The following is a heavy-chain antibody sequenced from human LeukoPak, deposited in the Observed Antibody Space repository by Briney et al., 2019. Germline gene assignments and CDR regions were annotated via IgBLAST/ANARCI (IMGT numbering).Heavy chain of an antibody. D-gene: IGHD3-22*01. CDR1: GCTFSSYA. CDR2: IIPIFGTE. Sequence: SLKVSCKASGCTFSSYAISWVRQAPGQGLAWMGWIIPIFGTENYAQKFQVRVTITTDEYTSTSYMELSSLRSEDTAVYYCASTRPNNYYDSSGYYCDAFDIWGQGTMVTVSS. V-gene: IGHV1-69*05. CDR3: ASTRPNNYYDSSGYYCDAFDI. J-gene: IGHJ3*02.